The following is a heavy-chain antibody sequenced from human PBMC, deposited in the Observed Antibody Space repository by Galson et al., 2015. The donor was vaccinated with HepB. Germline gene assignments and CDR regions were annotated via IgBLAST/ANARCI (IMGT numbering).Heavy chain of an antibody. J-gene: IGHJ6*03. CDR1: GFTFSSYA. Sequence: SLRLSCAASGFTFSSYAMHWVRQAPGKGLEWVAVISYDGSNKYYADSVKGRFTISRDNSKNTLYLQMNSLRAEDTAVYYCASTWKYQLAGGYYMDVWGKGTTVTVSS. CDR2: ISYDGSNK. V-gene: IGHV3-30-3*01. CDR3: ASTWKYQLAGGYYMDV. D-gene: IGHD2-2*01.